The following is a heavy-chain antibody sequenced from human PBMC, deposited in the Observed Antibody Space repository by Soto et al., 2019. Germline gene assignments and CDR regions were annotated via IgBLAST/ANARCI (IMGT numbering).Heavy chain of an antibody. CDR1: GGTFSSYA. CDR2: IIPIFGTA. Sequence: QVQLVQSGAEVKNPGSSVKVSCKASGGTFSSYAISWVRQAPGQGLEWMGGIIPIFGTANYAQKFQGRVTITADKSTSTAYMELSSLRSEDTAVYYCAREPLLEWSHLYYFDYWGQGTLVTVSS. V-gene: IGHV1-69*06. CDR3: AREPLLEWSHLYYFDY. J-gene: IGHJ4*02. D-gene: IGHD3-3*01.